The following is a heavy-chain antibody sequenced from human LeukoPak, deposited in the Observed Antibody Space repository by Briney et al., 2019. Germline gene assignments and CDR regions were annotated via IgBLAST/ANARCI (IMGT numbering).Heavy chain of an antibody. CDR3: AKGTLFGVVIIPSFDY. CDR1: GFTFSSYA. J-gene: IGHJ4*02. CDR2: ISGSGGST. Sequence: PGGSLRLSCAASGFTFSSYAMSWVRQAPGKGLEGVSAISGSGGSTYYADSVKGRFTISRDNSKNTLYLQMNSLRAEDTAVYYCAKGTLFGVVIIPSFDYWGQGTLVTVSS. D-gene: IGHD3-3*01. V-gene: IGHV3-23*01.